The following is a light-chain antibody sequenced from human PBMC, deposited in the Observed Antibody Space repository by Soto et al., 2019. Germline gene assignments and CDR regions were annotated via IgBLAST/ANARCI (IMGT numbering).Light chain of an antibody. V-gene: IGKV1-33*01. Sequence: DIQMTQSPSSLSASVGDRVTISCQASQDINNYLNWFQQKPGKAPKLLIYDVLNLETGVPSRFSGSGSGAYSTLTISSLQPEDIATYYCQQYDKLPITFGQGTRLEIK. J-gene: IGKJ5*01. CDR2: DVL. CDR1: QDINNY. CDR3: QQYDKLPIT.